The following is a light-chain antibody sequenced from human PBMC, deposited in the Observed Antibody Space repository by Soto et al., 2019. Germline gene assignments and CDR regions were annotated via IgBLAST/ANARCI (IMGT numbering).Light chain of an antibody. CDR1: QDISSY. J-gene: IGKJ4*01. CDR3: QQLSSSPLT. V-gene: IGKV1-9*01. CDR2: ATS. Sequence: IQLTQSPSSLSASVGDRVTVTCRASQDISSYLAWYQQKPGKAPKLLIYATSTLQSGVPSRFSGSGSGTDFALTISSLQPEDFATYYCQQLSSSPLTVGGGTKVEIK.